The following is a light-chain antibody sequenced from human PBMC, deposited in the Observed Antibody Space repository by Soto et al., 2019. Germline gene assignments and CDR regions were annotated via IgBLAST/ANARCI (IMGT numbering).Light chain of an antibody. J-gene: IGKJ3*01. CDR2: GAS. Sequence: DIQMTQSPSSLSASVGDRVSITCRASQGISNYLAWYQQKPGKVPSLLIYGASTLQSGVPSRFSGSGSGTDFTLTISSLQPEDVATYYCQKYDSVPFTFGPGTKVDFK. CDR3: QKYDSVPFT. CDR1: QGISNY. V-gene: IGKV1-27*01.